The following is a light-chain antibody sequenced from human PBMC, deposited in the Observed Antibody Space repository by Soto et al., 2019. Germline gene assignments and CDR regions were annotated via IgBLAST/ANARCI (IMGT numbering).Light chain of an antibody. V-gene: IGKV2-28*01. CDR3: MQALETPYT. J-gene: IGKJ2*01. CDR1: QSPRYSNGYNY. CDR2: LGS. Sequence: DIVMTQSPLSLPVIPGEPASISCRSSQSPRYSNGYNYLDWYLQKPGQPPQLLIYLGSSRASVVPDRFSGSGSGTDSTLKISRVEAEDVGLYYYMQALETPYTFGQGTKLEI.